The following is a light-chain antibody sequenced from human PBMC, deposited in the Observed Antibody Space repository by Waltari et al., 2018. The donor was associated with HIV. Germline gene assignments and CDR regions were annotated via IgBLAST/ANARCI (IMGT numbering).Light chain of an antibody. CDR3: QVWDSSSDQDVV. Sequence: SYVLTQPPSVSVAPGKTARITCGGNNIGSKSVHWYQQKPGQAPVLVIYYDSDRPSGIPERFSGSNSGNTATLTISRVEAGDEADYYCQVWDSSSDQDVVFGGGTKLTVL. V-gene: IGLV3-21*04. J-gene: IGLJ2*01. CDR2: YDS. CDR1: NIGSKS.